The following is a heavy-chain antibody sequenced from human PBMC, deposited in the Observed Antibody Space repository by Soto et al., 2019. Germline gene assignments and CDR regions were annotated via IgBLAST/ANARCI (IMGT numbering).Heavy chain of an antibody. J-gene: IGHJ4*02. V-gene: IGHV4-30-4*02. CDR2: IYYSGST. Sequence: PSETLSPPCTVSGGSIGSVDYYWIWILQPPGKGLEWIGYIYYSGSTYYNPSLKSRVTISVDTSKNQFSLKLSSVTAADTAVYYCARGPYYYDSSGYYYHYWGQGTLVTVSS. D-gene: IGHD3-22*01. CDR3: ARGPYYYDSSGYYYHY. CDR1: GGSIGSVDYY.